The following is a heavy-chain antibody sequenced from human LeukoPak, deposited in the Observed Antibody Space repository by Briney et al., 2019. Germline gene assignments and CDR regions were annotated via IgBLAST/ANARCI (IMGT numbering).Heavy chain of an antibody. CDR2: IYSGGST. D-gene: IGHD3-16*02. Sequence: GGSLRLSCAASGFTFSSYSMSWVRQAPGKGLEWVSVIYSGGSTYYADSVKGRFTISRDNSKNTLYLQMNSLRAEDTAVYYCAREPARGGYLHWGQGTLVTVSS. CDR3: AREPARGGYLH. V-gene: IGHV3-53*01. CDR1: GFTFSSYS. J-gene: IGHJ4*02.